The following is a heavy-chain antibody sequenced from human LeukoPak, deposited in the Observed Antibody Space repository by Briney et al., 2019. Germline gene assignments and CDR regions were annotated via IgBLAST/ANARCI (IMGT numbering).Heavy chain of an antibody. V-gene: IGHV3-30*02. CDR2: IRYDGSNK. CDR3: VKEDGPYGAFDV. CDR1: GFTFSSYG. J-gene: IGHJ3*01. Sequence: GGSLRLSCAASGFTFSSYGMHWVRQAPGKGLEWVAFIRYDGSNKYYADSVRGRFTFSRDNSRNMLYLQMNSLRSEDTAVYHCVKEDGPYGAFDVWGHGTMVTVSS. D-gene: IGHD3-10*01.